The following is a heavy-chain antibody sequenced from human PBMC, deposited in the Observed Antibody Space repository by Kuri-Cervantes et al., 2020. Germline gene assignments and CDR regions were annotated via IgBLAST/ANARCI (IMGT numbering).Heavy chain of an antibody. CDR3: TKDLNGSPVDY. Sequence: GESLKISCAASGFMFNDYSMNWVRQAPGKGLEWVSSITSSGRYIYYADSVRGRFTISRDNAKNSLYLQMNSLRAEDTALYYCTKDLNGSPVDYWGQGTLVTVSS. J-gene: IGHJ4*02. CDR2: ITSSGRYI. CDR1: GFMFNDYS. V-gene: IGHV3-21*04. D-gene: IGHD2-8*01.